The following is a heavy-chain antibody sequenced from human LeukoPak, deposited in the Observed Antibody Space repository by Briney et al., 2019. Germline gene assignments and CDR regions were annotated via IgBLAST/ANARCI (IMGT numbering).Heavy chain of an antibody. J-gene: IGHJ6*03. CDR3: ARFDHSPRVYYYYMDV. D-gene: IGHD3-9*01. Sequence: GGSLRLSCAASGFTFSSYEMNWVRQAPGKGLEWVSYISSSGITIKYADSVKGRFTISRDNAKNPLYLQMNSLRAEDTAFYYCARFDHSPRVYYYYMDVWGKGTTVTVSS. V-gene: IGHV3-48*03. CDR1: GFTFSSYE. CDR2: ISSSGITI.